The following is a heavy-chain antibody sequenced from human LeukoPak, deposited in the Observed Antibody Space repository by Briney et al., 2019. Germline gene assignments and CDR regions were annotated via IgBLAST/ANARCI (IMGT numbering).Heavy chain of an antibody. Sequence: SETLSLTCTVSGGSISSYYWSWLRQPPGKGLEWIRYIYYSGSTNYNPSLKSRVTISVDTSKNQFSLKLSSVTAADTAVYYCARLSYDILTGYYEYYFDYWGQGTLVTVSS. D-gene: IGHD3-9*01. CDR3: ARLSYDILTGYYEYYFDY. J-gene: IGHJ4*02. CDR2: IYYSGST. V-gene: IGHV4-59*01. CDR1: GGSISSYY.